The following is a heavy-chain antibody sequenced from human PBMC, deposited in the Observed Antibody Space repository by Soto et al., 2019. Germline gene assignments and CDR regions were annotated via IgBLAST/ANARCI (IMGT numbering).Heavy chain of an antibody. CDR1: GFMFSSAW. CDR2: IKSKRDGGTT. D-gene: IGHD1-26*01. J-gene: IGHJ2*01. Sequence: HLVESGGDLVKPGGSLRLSCAASGFMFSSAWMSWVRQAPGKGLEWVGRIKSKRDGGTTDYAPTVKGRFVISRDELKNPRIPEMNSLKPDATTLYYRVEGWEELWGPGTLV. V-gene: IGHV3-15*01. CDR3: VEGWEEL.